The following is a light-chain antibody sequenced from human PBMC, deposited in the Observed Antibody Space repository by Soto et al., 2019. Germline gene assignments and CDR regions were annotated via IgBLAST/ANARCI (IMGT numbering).Light chain of an antibody. V-gene: IGKV1-5*01. CDR3: QQYDSYSKYT. Sequence: DIQMTQSASTLSASVGDRVTITCRASQSISSWLAWYQQKPGKAPNLLMYDASGLASGVPSRFSGSGSGTEFTLTINSLQPDDFATYYCQQYDSYSKYTFGQGTKLEIK. CDR2: DAS. J-gene: IGKJ2*01. CDR1: QSISSW.